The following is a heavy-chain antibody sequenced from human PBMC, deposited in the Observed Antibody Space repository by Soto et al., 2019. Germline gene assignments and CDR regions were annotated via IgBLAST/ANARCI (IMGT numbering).Heavy chain of an antibody. CDR1: GDSVSSNSAA. Sequence: SQTLSLTGAISGDSVSSNSAAWNWIRQSPSRGLEWLGRTYYRSKWCNDYAVSVKSRITINPDTSKNQFSLQLNSVTPEDTAVHYRASEEQLDYYYGMDVWGQGTTVTVSS. CDR3: ASEEQLDYYYGMDV. CDR2: TYYRSKWCN. D-gene: IGHD6-6*01. V-gene: IGHV6-1*01. J-gene: IGHJ6*02.